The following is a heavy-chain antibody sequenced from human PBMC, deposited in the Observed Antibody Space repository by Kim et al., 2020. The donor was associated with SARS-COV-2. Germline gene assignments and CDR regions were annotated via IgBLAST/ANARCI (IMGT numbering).Heavy chain of an antibody. V-gene: IGHV4-39*01. D-gene: IGHD2-2*02. CDR2: IYYSGST. Sequence: SETLSLTYTVSGGTISSSSYYWGWIRQPPGKGLEWIGSIYYSGSTYYNPSLKSRVTISVDTSKNQFSLKLSSVSAADTAVYYCARPAYCSSTSCYSTPGVDVWGQGTTVTVSS. CDR1: GGTISSSSYY. J-gene: IGHJ6*02. CDR3: ARPAYCSSTSCYSTPGVDV.